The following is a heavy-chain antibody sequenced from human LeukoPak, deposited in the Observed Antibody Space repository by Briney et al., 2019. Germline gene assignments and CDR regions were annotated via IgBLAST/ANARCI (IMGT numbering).Heavy chain of an antibody. V-gene: IGHV4-30-4*01. CDR1: GGSISSGDYY. J-gene: IGHJ4*02. CDR2: IYYSGST. CDR3: ARAGYCSSTSCYTEFDY. D-gene: IGHD2-2*02. Sequence: SQTLSLTCTVSGGSISSGDYYWSWIRQPPGKGLEWIGYIYYSGSTYYNPSLKSRVTISVDTSKNQFSLKLSSVTAADTAVYYCARAGYCSSTSCYTEFDYWGQGTLVTVSS.